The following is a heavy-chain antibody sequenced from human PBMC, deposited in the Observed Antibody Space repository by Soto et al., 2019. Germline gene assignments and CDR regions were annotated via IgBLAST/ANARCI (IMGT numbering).Heavy chain of an antibody. V-gene: IGHV3-11*03. CDR2: ISTGSINT. CDR3: AGMIIVPLYLDY. D-gene: IGHD3-22*01. CDR1: GLTFNEYY. J-gene: IGHJ4*02. Sequence: PGGSLRLSCEVSGLTFNEYYMSWFRQAPGKGLEWIAYISTGSINTYYGDSVKGRFTISRDNAKNSLYLEMNNLTAEDTAVYFCAGMIIVPLYLDYWGQGTGVTVAS.